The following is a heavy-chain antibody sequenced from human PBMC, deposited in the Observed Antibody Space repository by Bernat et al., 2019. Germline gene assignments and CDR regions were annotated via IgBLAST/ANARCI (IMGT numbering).Heavy chain of an antibody. D-gene: IGHD6-6*01. Sequence: QVQLVQSGAEVKKPGASVKVSCKASGYSFTSYGISWVRQAPGQGLEWMGWISAYNGDTNYAQKLQGRVTMTTDTSTTTAYMELRSLRSDDTAVYYCARDFPLMYSSSSSDHYYGMDDWGQGTTVTVSS. CDR2: ISAYNGDT. J-gene: IGHJ6*02. CDR1: GYSFTSYG. CDR3: ARDFPLMYSSSSSDHYYGMDD. V-gene: IGHV1-18*01.